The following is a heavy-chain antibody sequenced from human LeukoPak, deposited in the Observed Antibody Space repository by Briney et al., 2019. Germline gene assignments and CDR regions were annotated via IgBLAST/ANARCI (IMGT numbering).Heavy chain of an antibody. Sequence: SETLSLTCTVSGGSISSYYWSWIRQPPGKGLEWIGYIYCSGSTNYNPSLKSRVTISVDTSKNQFSLKLSSVTAADTAVYYCARDSRYSPLTFDYWGQGVMVTVSS. V-gene: IGHV4-59*01. J-gene: IGHJ4*02. D-gene: IGHD3-9*01. CDR3: ARDSRYSPLTFDY. CDR2: IYCSGST. CDR1: GGSISSYY.